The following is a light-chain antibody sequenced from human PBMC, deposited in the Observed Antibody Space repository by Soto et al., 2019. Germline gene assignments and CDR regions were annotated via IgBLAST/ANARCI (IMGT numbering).Light chain of an antibody. CDR2: AAS. J-gene: IGKJ1*01. Sequence: DIQLTQSPWPLSASVGASDTITCRASQSISSYLDWYQQKPGKAPKLLIYAASSLQSGVPSRFSGSGSGTDFTLTISSLQPEDFATYYCQQSYSTPRTFGQGTKVDIK. V-gene: IGKV1-39*01. CDR1: QSISSY. CDR3: QQSYSTPRT.